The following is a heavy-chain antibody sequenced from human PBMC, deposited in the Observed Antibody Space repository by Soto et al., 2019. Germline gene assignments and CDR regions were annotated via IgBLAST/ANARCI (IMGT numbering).Heavy chain of an antibody. Sequence: GGSLRLSCAASGFTFSSYAMSWVRQAPGKGLEWVSAISGSGGSTYYADSVKGRFTISRDNSKNTLYLQMNSLRAEDTAVYYCAKELRPRGAAAGNLVGVYYYGMDVWGQGTTVTVSS. CDR3: AKELRPRGAAAGNLVGVYYYGMDV. J-gene: IGHJ6*02. V-gene: IGHV3-23*01. CDR1: GFTFSSYA. D-gene: IGHD6-13*01. CDR2: ISGSGGST.